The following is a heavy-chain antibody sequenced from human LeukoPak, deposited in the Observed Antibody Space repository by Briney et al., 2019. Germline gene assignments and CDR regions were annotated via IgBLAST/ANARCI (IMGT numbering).Heavy chain of an antibody. CDR1: GFTFSSYS. CDR2: ISSSSSYI. Sequence: GGSLRLSCAASGFTFSSYSMNWVRQAPGKGLEWVSSISSSSSYIYYADSVKGRFTISRDNAKNSLYLQMNSLRAEDTAVYYCARDPSEGSYYCYYMDVWGKGTTVTVSS. V-gene: IGHV3-21*01. CDR3: ARDPSEGSYYCYYMDV. D-gene: IGHD3-10*01. J-gene: IGHJ6*03.